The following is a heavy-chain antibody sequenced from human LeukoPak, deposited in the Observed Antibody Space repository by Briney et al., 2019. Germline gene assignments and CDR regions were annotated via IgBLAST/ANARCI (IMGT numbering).Heavy chain of an antibody. CDR3: ARDRDSSGWTNWFDP. Sequence: SSVKVSCKASGHTFTSYYMHWVRQAPGQGLEWMGIINPSGGSTSYAQKFQGRVTMTRDTSTSTVYMELSSLRSEDTAVYYCARDRDSSGWTNWFDPWGQGTLVTVSS. CDR1: GHTFTSYY. J-gene: IGHJ5*02. V-gene: IGHV1-46*01. CDR2: INPSGGST. D-gene: IGHD6-19*01.